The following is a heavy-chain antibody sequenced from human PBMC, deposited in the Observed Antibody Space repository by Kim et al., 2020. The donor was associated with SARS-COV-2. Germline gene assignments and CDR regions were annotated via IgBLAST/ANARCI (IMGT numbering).Heavy chain of an antibody. J-gene: IGHJ5*02. V-gene: IGHV2-5*02. D-gene: IGHD2-2*01. CDR3: AHIRQGCDSFGCYRTFDP. CDR1: GFSLRNSGTA. CDR2: IYWDDDN. Sequence: SGPTLVNPTQAVTLTCTFSGFSLRNSGTAVAWIRQSPGRALEWLALIYWDDDNRYRPSLKNRLTIAKDTSKNQVVLTLTNVDPMDTGTYYCAHIRQGCDSFGCYRTFDPWGQGLPVIVSS.